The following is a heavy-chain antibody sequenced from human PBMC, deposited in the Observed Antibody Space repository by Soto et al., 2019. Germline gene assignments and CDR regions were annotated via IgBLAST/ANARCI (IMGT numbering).Heavy chain of an antibody. V-gene: IGHV4-39*01. CDR2: IFYNRRT. Sequence: QVPLQEPGPGLVKPSETLSLTCSVSGGYIISRDYYWVWVRRALGRGPHSIGNIFYNRRTDYKRSLQSRVTISVDTSKNPFSLKLASVTVADTAIYYCARGGMSADYQSDWFDPWGRGTLVTVSS. J-gene: IGHJ5*02. D-gene: IGHD3-16*01. CDR1: GGYIISRDYY. CDR3: ARGGMSADYQSDWFDP.